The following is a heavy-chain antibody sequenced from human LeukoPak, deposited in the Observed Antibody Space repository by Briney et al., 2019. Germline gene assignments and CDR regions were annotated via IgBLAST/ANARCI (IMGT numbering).Heavy chain of an antibody. V-gene: IGHV3-66*01. CDR2: IYSGGST. Sequence: GGSLRLSCAASGFTVSSNYMSWVRQAPGKGLEWVSVIYSGGSTYYADSVKGRFTISRDNSKNTLYLQMNSLRAEDTAVYYCARGYYDFWSGYYSYYYYYGMDVWGQGTTVTVSS. CDR1: GFTVSSNY. CDR3: ARGYYDFWSGYYSYYYYYGMDV. D-gene: IGHD3-3*01. J-gene: IGHJ6*02.